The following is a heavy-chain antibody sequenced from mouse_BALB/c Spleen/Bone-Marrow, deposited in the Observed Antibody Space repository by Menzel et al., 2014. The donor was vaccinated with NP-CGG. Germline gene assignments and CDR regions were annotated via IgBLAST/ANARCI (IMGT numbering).Heavy chain of an antibody. Sequence: VQLQQSGPGLVSPSQSLSITCTVSGFSLTSYGVHWVRQPPGKGLGWLGVIWAGGSTNYNSALMSRLSISKDNSKSQVFLKMNSLQTDDTAMYYCARESTMITPMDYWGQGTSVTVSS. D-gene: IGHD2-4*01. V-gene: IGHV2-9*02. J-gene: IGHJ4*01. CDR3: ARESTMITPMDY. CDR2: IWAGGST. CDR1: GFSLTSYG.